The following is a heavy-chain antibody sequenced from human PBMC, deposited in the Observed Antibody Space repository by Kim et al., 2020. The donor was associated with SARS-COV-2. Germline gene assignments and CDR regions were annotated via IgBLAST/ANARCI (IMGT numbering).Heavy chain of an antibody. Sequence: MFYAAAVKGGFTISRDNRKTTLYLQMGAVKTEDTAVYYCAREDSSGYFPKYWGQGALVTVSS. V-gene: IGHV3-21*01. D-gene: IGHD3-22*01. J-gene: IGHJ4*02. CDR2: M. CDR3: AREDSSGYFPKY.